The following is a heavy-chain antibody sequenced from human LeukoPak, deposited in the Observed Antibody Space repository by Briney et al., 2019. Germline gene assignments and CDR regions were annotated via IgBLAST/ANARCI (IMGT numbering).Heavy chain of an antibody. Sequence: GGSLRLSCAASGFTFSSYWMHWVRQAPGKGLEWVSAISGSGDSTYYADSVKGRFTISRDNSKNTLYLQMKSLRAEDTAVYYCARQYSGSSAPDYWGQGTLVIVSS. V-gene: IGHV3-23*01. CDR2: ISGSGDST. J-gene: IGHJ4*02. D-gene: IGHD6-6*01. CDR1: GFTFSSYW. CDR3: ARQYSGSSAPDY.